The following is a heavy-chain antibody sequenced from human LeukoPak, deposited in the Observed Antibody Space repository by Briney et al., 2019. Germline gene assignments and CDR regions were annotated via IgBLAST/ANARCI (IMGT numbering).Heavy chain of an antibody. CDR1: GYTFTSYG. D-gene: IGHD6-13*01. CDR3: ARPGIAAAGSPYYYYYGMDV. J-gene: IGHJ6*02. Sequence: GASVKVSCKASGYTFTSYGISWVRQAPGQGLEWMGWISAYNGNTNYAQKLQGRVTMTTDTSTSTAYMELRSLRSDDTAVYYCARPGIAAAGSPYYYYYGMDVWGQGTTVTVSS. CDR2: ISAYNGNT. V-gene: IGHV1-18*01.